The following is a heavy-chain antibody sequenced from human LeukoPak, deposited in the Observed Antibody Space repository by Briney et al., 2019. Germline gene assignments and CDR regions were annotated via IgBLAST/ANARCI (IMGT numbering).Heavy chain of an antibody. J-gene: IGHJ4*02. CDR1: GYTFTSYG. V-gene: IGHV1-18*01. CDR3: ARASADIVVVPAAIMV. Sequence: ASVKVSFKASGYTFTSYGISWVRQAPGQGLEWMGWISAYNGNTNYAQKLQGRVTMTTDTSTSTAYMELRSLRSDDTAVYYCARASADIVVVPAAIMVWGQGTLVTVSS. CDR2: ISAYNGNT. D-gene: IGHD2-2*01.